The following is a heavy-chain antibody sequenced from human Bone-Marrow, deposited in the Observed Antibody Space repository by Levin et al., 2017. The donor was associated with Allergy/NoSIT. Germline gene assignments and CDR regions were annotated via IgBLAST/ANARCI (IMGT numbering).Heavy chain of an antibody. D-gene: IGHD3-16*01. CDR2: IFYSGTT. J-gene: IGHJ6*03. V-gene: IGHV4-30-4*01. CDR3: ARDPRGYMDV. Sequence: SETLSLTCSVSGGSLSSDYYWTWIRQAPGKGLEWIGHIFYSGTTDYNPSLGSRLTISLDTSKNKFSLKLTSVTAADTAVYYCARDPRGYMDVWGKGTTVTVSS. CDR1: GGSLSSDYY.